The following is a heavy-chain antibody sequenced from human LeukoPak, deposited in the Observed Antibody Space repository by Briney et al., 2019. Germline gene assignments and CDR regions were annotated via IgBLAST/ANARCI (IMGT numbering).Heavy chain of an antibody. D-gene: IGHD2-2*01. Sequence: GGSLRLSCAASGFTFSSYAMHWVRQAPGKGLEWVAVISYDGSNKYYADSVKGRFTISGDKAKNSVYLQMNSLRVEDTAVYYCARDTKYAFDNWGQGTLVTVSS. CDR3: ARDTKYAFDN. V-gene: IGHV3-30*07. CDR1: GFTFSSYA. CDR2: ISYDGSNK. J-gene: IGHJ4*02.